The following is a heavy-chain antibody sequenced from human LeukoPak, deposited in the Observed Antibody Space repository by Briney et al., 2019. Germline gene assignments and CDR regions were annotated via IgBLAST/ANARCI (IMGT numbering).Heavy chain of an antibody. CDR2: IYYSGST. V-gene: IGHV4-59*01. CDR1: GGSISSYY. Sequence: SETLSLTCTVSGGSISSYYWSWIRQPPGKGLEWIGYIYYSGSTNYKPSLKSRVTISVDTSKNQFSLRLTSVTAADTAVYYCARVSRSGYDSRGAFDIWGQGTMVTVSS. D-gene: IGHD3-22*01. J-gene: IGHJ3*02. CDR3: ARVSRSGYDSRGAFDI.